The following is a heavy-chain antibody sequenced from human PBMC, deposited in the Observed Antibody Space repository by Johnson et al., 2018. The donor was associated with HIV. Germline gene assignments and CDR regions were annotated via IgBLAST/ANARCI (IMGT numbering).Heavy chain of an antibody. D-gene: IGHD2-2*01. CDR1: GFSFSDYY. Sequence: EVQLVESGGGLVKPGGSLRLSCAASGFSFSDYYMSWIRQAPGKGLEWVSSISGGSTYYADSRKGRFTISRDISKNTLHLQMNSLRAEDTAVYYCARDRGSMPAVAFDIWGQGTMVTVSS. CDR2: ISGGST. V-gene: IGHV3-38-3*01. CDR3: ARDRGSMPAVAFDI. J-gene: IGHJ3*02.